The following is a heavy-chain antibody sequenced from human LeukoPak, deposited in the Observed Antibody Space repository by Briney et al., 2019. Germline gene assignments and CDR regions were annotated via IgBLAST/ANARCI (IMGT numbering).Heavy chain of an antibody. CDR1: GYSFTSYW. CDR2: IDPSDSYT. D-gene: IGHD2-15*01. CDR3: ARGYCSGGSCYLVGY. V-gene: IGHV5-10-1*01. J-gene: IGHJ4*02. Sequence: GESLKISCKGSGYSFTSYWISWVRQMPGKGLERMGRIDPSDSYTNYSPSFQGHVTISADKSISTAYLQWSSLKASDTAMYYCARGYCSGGSCYLVGYWGQGTLVTVSS.